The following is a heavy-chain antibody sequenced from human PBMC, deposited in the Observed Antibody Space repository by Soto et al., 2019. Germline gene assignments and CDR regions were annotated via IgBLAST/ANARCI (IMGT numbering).Heavy chain of an antibody. J-gene: IGHJ5*02. CDR1: GGSISPYYWT. Sequence: TLSLTCTVSGGSISPYYWTWVRQPPGKALEWIALIFWDDVKRYSPSLKSRLTITKDTSKNQVVLTMTNMDPVDTGTYYCTHRQRSGATWFDPWGQGTLVTSPQ. CDR3: THRQRSGATWFDP. V-gene: IGHV2-5*08. D-gene: IGHD6-25*01. CDR2: IFWDDVK.